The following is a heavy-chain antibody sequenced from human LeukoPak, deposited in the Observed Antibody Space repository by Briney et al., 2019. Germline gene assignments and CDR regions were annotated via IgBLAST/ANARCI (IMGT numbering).Heavy chain of an antibody. CDR2: FIPIFGTA. Sequence: SVKVSCKASGGTFSSYAISWVRQAPGQGLEGMGGFIPIFGTANYAQKFQGRVTITADESTSTAYMELSSLRSEDTAVYYCARRPGQLGDYYYYGMDVWGQGTTVTVSS. D-gene: IGHD6-6*01. CDR1: GGTFSSYA. CDR3: ARRPGQLGDYYYYGMDV. V-gene: IGHV1-69*13. J-gene: IGHJ6*02.